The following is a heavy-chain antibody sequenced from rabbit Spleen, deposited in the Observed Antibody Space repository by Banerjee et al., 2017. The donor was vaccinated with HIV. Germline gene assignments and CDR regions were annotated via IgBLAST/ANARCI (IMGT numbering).Heavy chain of an antibody. J-gene: IGHJ6*01. CDR1: GFTLSSYY. CDR3: ARDGAGGSYFAL. CDR2: IDPVFGIT. Sequence: HLKEFGGGLVQPGGSLKLSCTASGFTLSSYYMNWVRQAPGKGLEWIGYIDPVFGITNYASWVNGRFTISSDNAQNTVDLQMTSLTAADTATYFCARDGAGGSYFALWGPGTLVTVS. V-gene: IGHV1S7*01. D-gene: IGHD8-1*01.